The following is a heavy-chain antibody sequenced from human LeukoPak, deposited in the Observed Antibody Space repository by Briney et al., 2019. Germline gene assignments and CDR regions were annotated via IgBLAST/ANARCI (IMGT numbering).Heavy chain of an antibody. D-gene: IGHD4-23*01. CDR2: INPNSGVT. J-gene: IGHJ5*02. CDR3: ARDNSVEDTAWWFDP. Sequence: GASVKVSCKASGYTFTGYYIHWVRQAPGQGLEWMGWINPNSGVTHYPQKFQGRVTMTRDTSIRTAYMEVSSLRSDDTAVYYCARDNSVEDTAWWFDPWGQGTLVSVSS. CDR1: GYTFTGYY. V-gene: IGHV1-2*02.